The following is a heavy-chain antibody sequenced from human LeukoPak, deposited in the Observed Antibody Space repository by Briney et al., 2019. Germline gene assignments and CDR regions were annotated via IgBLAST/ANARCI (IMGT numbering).Heavy chain of an antibody. CDR2: IYHTGSV. J-gene: IGHJ4*02. CDR1: GGSINSNYW. Sequence: PSETLSLTCAVSGGSINSNYWWTWVRQSPGKGPEWIGEIYHTGSVNYNLSLESRVTISRDRSKNQFSLMLRSVTAADTAVYYCARHYDLWSGYNYWGQGLLVTVSS. D-gene: IGHD3-3*01. CDR3: ARHYDLWSGYNY. V-gene: IGHV4-4*02.